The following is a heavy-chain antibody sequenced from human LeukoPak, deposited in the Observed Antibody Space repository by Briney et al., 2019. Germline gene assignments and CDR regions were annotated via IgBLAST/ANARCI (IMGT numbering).Heavy chain of an antibody. V-gene: IGHV3-30-3*01. CDR1: GFTLSSNA. CDR3: ARAPNGYSYGIPALPFDY. D-gene: IGHD5-18*01. J-gene: IGHJ4*02. Sequence: PGRSLRLSCAASGFTLSSNAMHWVRQAPGKGLEWVAAITYDGSNKYFADSVKGRFTISRDNSKNTLYLQMNSLRAEDTAVYYCARAPNGYSYGIPALPFDYWGQGTLVTVSS. CDR2: ITYDGSNK.